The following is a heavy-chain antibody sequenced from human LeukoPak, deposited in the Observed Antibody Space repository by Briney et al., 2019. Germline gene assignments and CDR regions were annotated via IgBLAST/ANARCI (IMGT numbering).Heavy chain of an antibody. J-gene: IGHJ4*02. D-gene: IGHD1-26*01. Sequence: PSETLSLTCTVSGYSISSGYYWGWIRQPPGKGLEWIGSIYHSGSTYYNPSLKGRVTISVDTSKNQISLRLNSVTAADTAMYYCAKSGGYGLIDYWGQGTLVTVSS. CDR1: GYSISSGYY. CDR3: AKSGGYGLIDY. V-gene: IGHV4-38-2*02. CDR2: IYHSGST.